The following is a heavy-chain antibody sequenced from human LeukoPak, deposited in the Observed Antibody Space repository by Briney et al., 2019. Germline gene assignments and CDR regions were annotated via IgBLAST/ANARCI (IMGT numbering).Heavy chain of an antibody. V-gene: IGHV3-48*01. CDR1: GFTFSSYS. CDR3: AREPNGGYFDY. Sequence: GGSLRLSCAASGFTFSSYSMNWVRQAPGKGLEWVSYISSSSGTIYYADSVKGRFTISRDNAKNSLYLQMNSLRAEDTAVYYCAREPNGGYFDYWGQGTLVTVSS. CDR2: ISSSSGTI. D-gene: IGHD3-10*01. J-gene: IGHJ4*02.